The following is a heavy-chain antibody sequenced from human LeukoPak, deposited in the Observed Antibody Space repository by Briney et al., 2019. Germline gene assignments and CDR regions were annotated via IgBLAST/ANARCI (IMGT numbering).Heavy chain of an antibody. CDR2: ISSTGTYI. D-gene: IGHD2-2*01. J-gene: IGHJ5*02. V-gene: IGHV3-21*01. CDR3: ARDPSVVPAAVNWFDP. CDR1: GFTFSSYS. Sequence: GGSLRLSCAASGFTFSSYSTNWVRQAPGKGLEWVSSISSTGTYIYYADSVKGRFTISRDNAKNSLYLQMNSLRAEDTAVYYCARDPSVVPAAVNWFDPWGQGTLVTVSS.